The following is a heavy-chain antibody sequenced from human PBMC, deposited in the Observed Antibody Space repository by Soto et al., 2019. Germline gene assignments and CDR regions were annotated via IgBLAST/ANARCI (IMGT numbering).Heavy chain of an antibody. V-gene: IGHV3-15*01. CDR2: IRSQTDGGTT. Sequence: EVQLVESGGGLVKPGGSLRLSCAASGFTFTNAWLNWVRQAPGKGLEWLGRIRSQTDGGTTDYAAPVKGRFTFSRDDLKNTLHLPMHRLKTVDPAVYYCTTSVRVPAAFAFWGQGTLVTVSS. CDR3: TTSVRVPAAFAF. J-gene: IGHJ4*02. D-gene: IGHD2-2*01. CDR1: GFTFTNAW.